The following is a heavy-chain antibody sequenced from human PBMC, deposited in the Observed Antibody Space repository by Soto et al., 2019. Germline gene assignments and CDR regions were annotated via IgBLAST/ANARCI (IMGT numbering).Heavy chain of an antibody. V-gene: IGHV3-23*01. CDR2: ISCSGGST. D-gene: IGHD2-2*01. CDR1: GFIFSNYA. Sequence: GSLRLSCAASGFIFSNYAINWVRQAPGKGLEWVSVISCSGGSTYYADSVKGRFTISRDNSKNTLYLQMNSLRAEDTAVYYCAKDRFYQLRHENWFDPWGQGTLVTVSS. CDR3: AKDRFYQLRHENWFDP. J-gene: IGHJ5*02.